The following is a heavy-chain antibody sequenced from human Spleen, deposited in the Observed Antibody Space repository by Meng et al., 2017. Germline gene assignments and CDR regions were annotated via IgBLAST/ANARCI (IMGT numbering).Heavy chain of an antibody. CDR2: INPNEGYT. Sequence: ASVKVSCKASGYTFTTSGISWVRQAPGQGLEWIGWINPNEGYTKYAHKFLGRVTVTRDTSTSTVYMEMSSLTYDDTAVYYCARLEGGWGQGTPVTVSS. V-gene: IGHV1-2*07. CDR3: ARLEGG. D-gene: IGHD1-1*01. J-gene: IGHJ1*01. CDR1: GYTFTTSG.